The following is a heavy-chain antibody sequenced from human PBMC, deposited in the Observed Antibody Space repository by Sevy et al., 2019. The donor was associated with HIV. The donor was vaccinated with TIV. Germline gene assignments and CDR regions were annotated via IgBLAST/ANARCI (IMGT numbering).Heavy chain of an antibody. CDR2: FYYSEST. J-gene: IGHJ4*02. CDR1: GGSISISSYY. D-gene: IGHD6-19*01. V-gene: IGHV4-39*01. Sequence: SETLSLTCTVSGGSISISSYYWGWICQPSGKGLEWIGSFYYSESTYYNPSLKSRVTISVDTSKNQFSLKLSSVTAADTAVYYCARAFRAVAGSYYFDYWGQGTLVTVSS. CDR3: ARAFRAVAGSYYFDY.